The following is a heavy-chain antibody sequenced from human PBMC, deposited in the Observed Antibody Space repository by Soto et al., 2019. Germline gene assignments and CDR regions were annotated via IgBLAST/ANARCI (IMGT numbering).Heavy chain of an antibody. V-gene: IGHV3-53*01. J-gene: IGHJ6*02. CDR1: GFTVSSNY. CDR2: IYSGGST. D-gene: IGHD3-10*01. Sequence: LRLSCAASGFTVSSNYMSWVRQAPGKGLEWVSVIYSGGSTYYADSVKGRFTISRDNSKNTLYLQMNSLRAEDTAVYYCARVIPMGPYYYYGMDVWGQGTTVTVSS. CDR3: ARVIPMGPYYYYGMDV.